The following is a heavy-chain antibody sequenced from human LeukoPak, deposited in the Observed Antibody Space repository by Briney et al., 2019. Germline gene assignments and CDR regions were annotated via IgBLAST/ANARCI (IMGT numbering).Heavy chain of an antibody. D-gene: IGHD3-22*01. CDR2: ITNNGRST. CDR3: ASTYSYDSSGYYPFDY. CDR1: GFTFSRYT. V-gene: IGHV3-64D*06. Sequence: GGSLRLSCSASGFTFSRYTMHWVRQPPGKGLEYVSAITNNGRSTYYADSVKGRFTISRDNSKNTLYLQMSSLRAEDTAVYYCASTYSYDSSGYYPFDYWGQGTLVTVPS. J-gene: IGHJ4*02.